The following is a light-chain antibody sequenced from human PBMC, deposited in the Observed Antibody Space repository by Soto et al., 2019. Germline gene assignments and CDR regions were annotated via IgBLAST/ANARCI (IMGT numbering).Light chain of an antibody. CDR2: NHD. J-gene: IGLJ3*02. CDR3: APWDDSLNGWV. V-gene: IGLV1-44*01. CDR1: SSNIGSNS. Sequence: QSVVTQPPSVSGTPGQRVTISCSGSSSNIGSNSVNWYQQLPGAAPKLLIYNHDQRPSGVPDRFSGSKSGTSASLAISGLQSEDEADYYCAPWDDSLNGWVFGGGTKLTVL.